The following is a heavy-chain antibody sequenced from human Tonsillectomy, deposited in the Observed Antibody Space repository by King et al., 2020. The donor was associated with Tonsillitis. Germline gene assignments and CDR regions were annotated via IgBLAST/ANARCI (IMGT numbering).Heavy chain of an antibody. CDR2: IGPAGDT. J-gene: IGHJ4*02. D-gene: IGHD5-18*01. CDR3: ARGPVEPALVPLYPFDY. CDR1: GFTFSSHD. V-gene: IGHV3-13*01. Sequence: VQLVESGGGLVQPGGSLRLSCAASGFTFSSHDMHWVRQATGKGLEWVSGIGPAGDTYYADSVMGRFTISRENAKNSLYLQMNSLTAGDTAVFYCARGPVEPALVPLYPFDYWGQGILVTVSS.